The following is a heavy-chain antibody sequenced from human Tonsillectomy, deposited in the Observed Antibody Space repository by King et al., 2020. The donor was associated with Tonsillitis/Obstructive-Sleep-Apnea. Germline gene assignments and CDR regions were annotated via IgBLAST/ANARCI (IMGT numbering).Heavy chain of an antibody. D-gene: IGHD2-21*01. CDR3: ARDYCGGDCYLYNWFDP. J-gene: IGHJ5*02. Sequence: VQLQESGPGLVKPSGTLSLTCAVSGGSISSSNWWSWVRQPPGKGLEWIGEIYHSGSTNYNPSLKSRVTISVDKSKNQFSLRLSSVTAADTAVYYCARDYCGGDCYLYNWFDPWGQGTLVTVSS. V-gene: IGHV4-4*02. CDR2: IYHSGST. CDR1: GGSISSSNW.